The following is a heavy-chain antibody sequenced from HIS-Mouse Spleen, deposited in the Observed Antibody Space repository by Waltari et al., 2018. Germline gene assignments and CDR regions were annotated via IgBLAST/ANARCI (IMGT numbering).Heavy chain of an antibody. D-gene: IGHD6-6*01. Sequence: QVQLQQWGAGLLKPSETLSLTCAVYGGSFSGYYWSWIRQPPGKGLEWIGEINHSGSTHYHPSLQSRVTISVDTSKNQFSLQLGSVTAADTAVYYCARGSSSIAARDAFDIWGQGTMVTVSS. CDR2: INHSGST. CDR3: ARGSSSIAARDAFDI. V-gene: IGHV4-34*01. J-gene: IGHJ3*02. CDR1: GGSFSGYY.